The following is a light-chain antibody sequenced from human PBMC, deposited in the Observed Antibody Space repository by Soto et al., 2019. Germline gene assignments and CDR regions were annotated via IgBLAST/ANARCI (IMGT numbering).Light chain of an antibody. J-gene: IGLJ2*01. V-gene: IGLV2-14*01. Sequence: QSALTQPASVSGSPGQSITISCTGTNNDVGGHMYVSWYQHQAGKVPKLIIYEIDNRPSGVSDRFSGSKSGNTASLTISGFQAEDEAAYYCSAYRRGIIVFGGGTKLTVL. CDR3: SAYRRGIIV. CDR1: NNDVGGHMY. CDR2: EID.